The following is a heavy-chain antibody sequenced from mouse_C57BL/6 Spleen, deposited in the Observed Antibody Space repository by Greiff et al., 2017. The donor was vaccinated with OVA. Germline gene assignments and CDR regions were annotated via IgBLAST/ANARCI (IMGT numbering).Heavy chain of an antibody. Sequence: VQLQESGAELVKPGASVNISCNASGYAFSSYWMNWVKQRPGKGLEWIGQIYPGDGDTNYNGKFKGKATLTADKSSSTAYMQLSSLTSEDSAVYFCARRGGEGLFAYWGQGTLVTVSA. CDR1: GYAFSSYW. J-gene: IGHJ3*01. D-gene: IGHD3-3*01. V-gene: IGHV1-80*01. CDR3: ARRGGEGLFAY. CDR2: IYPGDGDT.